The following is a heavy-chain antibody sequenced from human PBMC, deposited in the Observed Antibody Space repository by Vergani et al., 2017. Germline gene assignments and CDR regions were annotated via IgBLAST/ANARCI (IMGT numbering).Heavy chain of an antibody. V-gene: IGHV3-23*01. D-gene: IGHD3-10*01. Sequence: EVQLLESGGGLVQPGGSLRLSCAASGFTFSSYAMSWVRQAPGKGLEWVSAISGSGGSTYYADSVKGRFTISRDNSKNTLYLQMNSLRAEDTAVYYCAKVGALLWFGELLYSPTPEYYFDYWGQGTPVTVSS. CDR2: ISGSGGST. CDR1: GFTFSSYA. J-gene: IGHJ4*02. CDR3: AKVGALLWFGELLYSPTPEYYFDY.